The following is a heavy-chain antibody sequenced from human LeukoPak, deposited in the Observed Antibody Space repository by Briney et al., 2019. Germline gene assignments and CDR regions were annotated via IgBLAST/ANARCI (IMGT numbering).Heavy chain of an antibody. Sequence: SETLSLTSTVSGGSISTYCWSWIRQPPGKGREWIGYMCYGGSTDYSPSLKSRVTISVDTSKNQFSLRLSSVTAADTAVYFCARDYVGNSGFDYWGQGTLVTVSS. J-gene: IGHJ4*02. D-gene: IGHD4-23*01. CDR1: GGSISTYC. CDR2: MCYGGST. V-gene: IGHV4-59*01. CDR3: ARDYVGNSGFDY.